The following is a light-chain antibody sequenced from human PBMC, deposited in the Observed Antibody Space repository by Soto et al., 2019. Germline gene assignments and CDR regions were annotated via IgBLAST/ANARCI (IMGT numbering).Light chain of an antibody. J-gene: IGLJ1*01. Sequence: QSVLTQPPSASGTPGKRVTISCSGSSSSIGSNSVNWYQQLPRTAPKVLIYTNKQRPSGVPDRFSGSKSGTSASLAISGLQSEDEADYYCAAWDGSLNVYVFGTGTKLTVL. CDR2: TNK. CDR3: AAWDGSLNVYV. CDR1: SSSIGSNS. V-gene: IGLV1-44*01.